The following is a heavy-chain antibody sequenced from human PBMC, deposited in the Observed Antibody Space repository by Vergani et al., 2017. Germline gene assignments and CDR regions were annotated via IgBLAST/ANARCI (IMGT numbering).Heavy chain of an antibody. CDR3: AKATPRNSGYDYLYYYHAMDV. J-gene: IGHJ6*02. Sequence: EVQLLESGGDLVQPGGSLRLSCAASVFTFNHYAMNWVRQAPGKGLEWVSGISGSGGSTYYAGSVKGRFTISRDSSKNTLYLQMNSLSAGDTAVYYCAKATPRNSGYDYLYYYHAMDVWGQGTTVTVSS. CDR2: ISGSGGST. D-gene: IGHD5-12*01. V-gene: IGHV3-23*01. CDR1: VFTFNHYA.